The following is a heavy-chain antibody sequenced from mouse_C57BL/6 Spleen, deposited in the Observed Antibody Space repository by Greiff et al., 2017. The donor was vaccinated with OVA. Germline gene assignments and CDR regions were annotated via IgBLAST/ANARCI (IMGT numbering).Heavy chain of an antibody. D-gene: IGHD2-5*01. Sequence: VQLQQPGAELVKPGASVKLSCKASGYTFTSYWMHWVKQRPGQGLEWIGMIHPNSGSTNYNEKFKSKATLTVDKSSSTAYMQLSSLTSEDSAVYYCARDYSNYWYCDVWGTGTTVTVSS. CDR1: GYTFTSYW. CDR3: ARDYSNYWYCDV. J-gene: IGHJ1*03. CDR2: IHPNSGST. V-gene: IGHV1-64*01.